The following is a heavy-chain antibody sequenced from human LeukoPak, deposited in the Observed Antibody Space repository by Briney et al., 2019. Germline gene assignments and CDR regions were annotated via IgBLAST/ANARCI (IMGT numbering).Heavy chain of an antibody. D-gene: IGHD5-12*01. CDR1: GGSISSGYFY. V-gene: IGHV4-61*02. CDR3: AGTYEDLDV. Sequence: SQTLSLTCTVSGGSISSGYFYWSWIRQPAGKGLEWIGRVYSSGSTDYNPSLKSRATILIDTSKNQFSLKLSSVTAADTAVYYCAGTYEDLDVWGKGTTVTISS. J-gene: IGHJ6*04. CDR2: VYSSGST.